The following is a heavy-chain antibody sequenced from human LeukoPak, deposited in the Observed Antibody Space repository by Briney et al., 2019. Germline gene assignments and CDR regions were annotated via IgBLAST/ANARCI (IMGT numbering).Heavy chain of an antibody. V-gene: IGHV4-59*01. Sequence: SETLSLTCTVSGGSISSYYWSWIRQPPGKGLEWIGYIYYSGSTNYNPSLKSRVTISVDTSKNQFSLKLSSVTAADTAGYYWARPRVLVVFDIWAQGTMVTVSS. CDR3: ARPRVLVVFDI. J-gene: IGHJ3*02. CDR2: IYYSGST. CDR1: GGSISSYY.